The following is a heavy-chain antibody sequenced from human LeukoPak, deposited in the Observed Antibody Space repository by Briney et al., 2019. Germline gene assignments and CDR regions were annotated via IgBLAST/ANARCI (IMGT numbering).Heavy chain of an antibody. CDR1: GFTSSSYA. CDR2: ISGSGGST. D-gene: IGHD3-22*01. Sequence: GGSLRLSCAASGFTSSSYALSWVRQAPGKGLEWVSAISGSGGSTYYADSVKGRFTISRDNSKNTLYLQMNSLRAEDTAVYYCAKGAMIVVVITHFDYWGQGTLVTVSS. J-gene: IGHJ4*02. CDR3: AKGAMIVVVITHFDY. V-gene: IGHV3-23*01.